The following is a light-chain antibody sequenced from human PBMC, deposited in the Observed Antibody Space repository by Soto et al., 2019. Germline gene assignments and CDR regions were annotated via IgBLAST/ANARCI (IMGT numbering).Light chain of an antibody. CDR3: QHYGNSPYT. J-gene: IGKJ2*01. CDR1: QSVASSY. V-gene: IGKV3-20*01. CDR2: SAS. Sequence: EVVLTQSPGTLSLSPGERVTLSCRASQSVASSYLAWYQQKPGRAPRLLFYSASSRATGIPDRFSGSGSGTEFTLTISRLESEDSAVYYCQHYGNSPYTFGRGTKLEI.